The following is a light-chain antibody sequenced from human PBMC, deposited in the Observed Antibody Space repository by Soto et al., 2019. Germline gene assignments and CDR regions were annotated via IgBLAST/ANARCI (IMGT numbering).Light chain of an antibody. J-gene: IGKJ3*01. CDR2: GAS. CDR3: QQANGFPAT. V-gene: IGKV1-12*01. Sequence: DLQMTQSPSSVSASVGDRVTITCRASQGISTWLAWYQQKPGKAPKLLIYGASSLASGVPSRCSGSGFGTYFTLSISSLQPEDFATYYCQQANGFPATFGPGTIVDIK. CDR1: QGISTW.